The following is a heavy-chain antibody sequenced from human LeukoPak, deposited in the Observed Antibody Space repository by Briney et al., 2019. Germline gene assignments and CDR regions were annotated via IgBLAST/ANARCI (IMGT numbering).Heavy chain of an antibody. Sequence: PGGSLRLSCAASGFTFTDWYMSWIRQAPGKGLQWLSYISSSSSDIKYADSVRGRFTISRDNAKNSLFLQMDSLRADDTAVYHCARGPLIAVAGTGYWGQGTLVTVSS. J-gene: IGHJ4*02. CDR1: GFTFTDWY. CDR2: ISSSSSDI. D-gene: IGHD6-19*01. V-gene: IGHV3-11*06. CDR3: ARGPLIAVAGTGY.